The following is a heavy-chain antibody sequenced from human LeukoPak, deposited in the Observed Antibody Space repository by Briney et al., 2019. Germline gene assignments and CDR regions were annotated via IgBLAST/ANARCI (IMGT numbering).Heavy chain of an antibody. J-gene: IGHJ6*01. CDR3: ARSLLWPTGASES. CDR2: IYYSGST. Sequence: PSETLSLTCTVSGGSISSSSYYWGWIRPPPGQGLEWVGSIYYSGSTYYNPSLSSRVTISVDTSKNQFSLKLSSLTAADTAVYFCARSLLWPTGASESWGQGTTVTVSS. D-gene: IGHD2-8*02. V-gene: IGHV4-39*01. CDR1: GGSISSSSYY.